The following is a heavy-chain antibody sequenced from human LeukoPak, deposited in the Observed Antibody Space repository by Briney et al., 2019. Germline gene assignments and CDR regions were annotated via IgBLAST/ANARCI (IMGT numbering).Heavy chain of an antibody. CDR1: GFTFSSYA. CDR2: ISYDGSNK. CDR3: AKSLLEGGWYLDY. V-gene: IGHV3-30*04. D-gene: IGHD6-19*01. Sequence: GGSLRLSCAASGFTFSSYAMHWVRQAPGKGLEWVAVISYDGSNKYYADSVKGRFTISRDNSKNTLYLQMNSLRAEDTAVYYCAKSLLEGGWYLDYWGQGTLVTVSS. J-gene: IGHJ4*02.